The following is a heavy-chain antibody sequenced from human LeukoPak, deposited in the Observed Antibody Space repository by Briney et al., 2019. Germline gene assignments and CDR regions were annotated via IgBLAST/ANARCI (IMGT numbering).Heavy chain of an antibody. J-gene: IGHJ4*02. V-gene: IGHV3-23*01. CDR1: GFTFSSYA. Sequence: PGGSLRLSCAASGFTFSSYAMSWVRQAPVKGLEWVSAISGSGGSTYYADSVKGRFTISRDNSKNTLYLQMNSLRAEDTAVYYCAKANTQWMVRGYYFDYWGQGTLVTVSS. CDR2: ISGSGGST. CDR3: AKANTQWMVRGYYFDY. D-gene: IGHD6-19*01.